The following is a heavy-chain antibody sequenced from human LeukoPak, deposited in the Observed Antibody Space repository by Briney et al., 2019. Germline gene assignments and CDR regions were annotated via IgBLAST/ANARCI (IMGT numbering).Heavy chain of an antibody. CDR3: VASYGGYVLDY. Sequence: SETLSLTCTVSGGSIGSYRWNWIRQSSGKGLEWIGIVFNNGGTKHNPSLKSRVAISVDTSKNQFALKLTSVTAADTAVYYCVASYGGYVLDYWGQGALVIVSS. D-gene: IGHD5-12*01. CDR1: GGSIGSYR. V-gene: IGHV4-59*01. CDR2: VFNNGGT. J-gene: IGHJ4*02.